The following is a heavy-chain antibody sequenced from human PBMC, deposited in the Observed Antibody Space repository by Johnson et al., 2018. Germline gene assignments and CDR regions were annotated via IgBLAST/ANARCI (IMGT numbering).Heavy chain of an antibody. CDR3: ATADRGYYYYYSDV. CDR1: GGSFSSYY. V-gene: IGHV4-59*01. D-gene: IGHD3-10*01. CDR2: LFHSGST. J-gene: IGHJ6*03. Sequence: QVQLQESGPGLVKXSETLSLTCTVSGGSFSSYYWSWIRQPPGTGLEWMGYLFHSGSTNYNPPLKSRVTMSVDTSKNQLSLRRSSVIAADTAVYYCATADRGYYYYYSDVWGKGTTVTVSS.